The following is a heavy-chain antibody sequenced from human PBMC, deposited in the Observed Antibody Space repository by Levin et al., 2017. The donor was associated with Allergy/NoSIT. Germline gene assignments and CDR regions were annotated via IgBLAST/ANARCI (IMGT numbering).Heavy chain of an antibody. CDR1: GGSISSGSYY. CDR2: FYTSGA. D-gene: IGHD4-17*01. V-gene: IGHV4-61*02. CDR3: ARGLAGTVTDAFDI. Sequence: KSSETLSLTCTVSGGSISSGSYYWSWIRQPAGKGLEWIGRFYTSGATYTPSLKSRVTISEDTSKNQFSLRLSSVTAADTAVYYCARGLAGTVTDAFDIWGQGTMVTVSS. J-gene: IGHJ3*02.